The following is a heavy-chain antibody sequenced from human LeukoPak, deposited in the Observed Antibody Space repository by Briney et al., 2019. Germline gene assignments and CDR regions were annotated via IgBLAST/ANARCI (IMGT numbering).Heavy chain of an antibody. V-gene: IGHV4-59*01. CDR3: ARGAAARRSDY. J-gene: IGHJ4*02. Sequence: PSETLSLTCTVSGGSISSYYWSWIRQPPGKGLEWIGYIYYSGSTNYNPSLKSRVTISVDTSKNQFSLKLSSVTAADTAVYYCARGAAARRSDYWGQETLVTVSS. D-gene: IGHD6-6*01. CDR2: IYYSGST. CDR1: GGSISSYY.